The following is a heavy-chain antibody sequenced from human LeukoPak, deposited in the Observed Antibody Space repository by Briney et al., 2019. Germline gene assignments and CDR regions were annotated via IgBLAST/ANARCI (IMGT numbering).Heavy chain of an antibody. CDR1: GGSFSGYY. D-gene: IGHD3-9*01. CDR2: INHSGST. V-gene: IGHV4-34*01. Sequence: SETLSLTCAVYGGSFSGYYWSWIRQPPGKGLEWIGEINHSGSTNYNPSLKSRVTISVDTSKNQFSLKLSSVTAADTAVYYCARPISPYYYYGMDVRGQGTTVTVSS. CDR3: ARPISPYYYYGMDV. J-gene: IGHJ6*02.